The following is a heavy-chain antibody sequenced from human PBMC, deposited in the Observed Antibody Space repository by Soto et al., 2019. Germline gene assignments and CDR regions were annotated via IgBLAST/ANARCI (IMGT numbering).Heavy chain of an antibody. CDR2: MRPNTGHS. V-gene: IGHV1-8*02. Sequence: QVQLVESGAEVKQPGASVKVSCKASGYTFTDLDINWVRQTTEQGLEWMGWMRPNTGHSGLAQKFQGRLTLTRDTSINTASMELSSLRSEDTAIYYCARGINAGVDYWGQGTPVTVSS. CDR3: ARGINAGVDY. CDR1: GYTFTDLD. J-gene: IGHJ4*02. D-gene: IGHD3-10*01.